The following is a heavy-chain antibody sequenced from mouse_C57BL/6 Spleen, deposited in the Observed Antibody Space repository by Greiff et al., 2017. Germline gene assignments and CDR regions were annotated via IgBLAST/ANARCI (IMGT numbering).Heavy chain of an antibody. V-gene: IGHV5-4*01. J-gene: IGHJ2*01. D-gene: IGHD2-4*01. CDR3: ARDATMITNYFDY. CDR1: GFTFSSYA. Sequence: VQLKESGGGLVKPGGSLKLSCAASGFTFSSYAMSWVRQTPEKRLEWVATISDGGSYTYYPDNVKGRFTISRDNAKNNLYLQMSHLKSEDTAMYYCARDATMITNYFDYWGQGTTLTVSS. CDR2: ISDGGSYT.